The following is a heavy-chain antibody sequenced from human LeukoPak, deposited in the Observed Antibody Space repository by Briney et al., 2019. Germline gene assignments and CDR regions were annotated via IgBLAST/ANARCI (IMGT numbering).Heavy chain of an antibody. J-gene: IGHJ3*01. D-gene: IGHD3-22*01. V-gene: IGHV5-51*01. CDR2: IYPDDSDT. CDR3: ARPNITSYYDSRGYDAFDV. Sequence: ESLKISCKGSGYKFNAYWIAWVRQMPGKGLEWMGIIYPDDSDTRYSPSFQGQVTISADKSVSIAYLQWSSLKASDTAMYYCARPNITSYYDSRGYDAFDVWGQGTMVIVSS. CDR1: GYKFNAYW.